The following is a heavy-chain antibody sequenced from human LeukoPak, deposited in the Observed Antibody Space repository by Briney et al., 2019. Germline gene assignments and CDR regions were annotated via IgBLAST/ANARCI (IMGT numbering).Heavy chain of an antibody. D-gene: IGHD6-13*01. CDR1: GFTFSDYY. CDR3: ARRVRAAVIWFDP. CDR2: ISSGGSTI. V-gene: IGHV3-11*01. J-gene: IGHJ5*02. Sequence: GGSLRLSCAASGFTFSDYYMSWIRQAPGKGLEWLSYISSGGSTIYYADSVKGRFTISRDNAKNSLYLQMNSLRAEDTAMYYCARRVRAAVIWFDPWGQGTLVTVSS.